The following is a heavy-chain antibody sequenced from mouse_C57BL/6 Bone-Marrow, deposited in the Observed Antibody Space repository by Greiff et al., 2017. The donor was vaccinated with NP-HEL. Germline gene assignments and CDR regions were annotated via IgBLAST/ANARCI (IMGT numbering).Heavy chain of an antibody. Sequence: EVKVVESGGGLVQPGRSLRLSCATSGFTFSDFYMEWVRQAPGQGLEWIAASRNKANDYTTEYSASVKGRFTVSRDTSQSILYLQMNALRAEDTAIYYCAKDATDAYQGGAMDYWGQGTSVTVSS. J-gene: IGHJ4*01. CDR1: GFTFSDFY. CDR3: AKDATDAYQGGAMDY. D-gene: IGHD1-1*02. V-gene: IGHV7-1*01. CDR2: SRNKANDYTT.